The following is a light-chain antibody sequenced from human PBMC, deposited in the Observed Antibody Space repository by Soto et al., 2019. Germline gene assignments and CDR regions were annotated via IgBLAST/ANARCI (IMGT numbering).Light chain of an antibody. V-gene: IGKV1-5*03. CDR3: QQYHTYWWT. Sequence: DIQMTQSPSTLSGSVGDRVTITCRASQDIFNYLAWYQQKPGKAPKLLIYKASTLEGEVPSRFSGSGSETEFTLTINSLQPDDSATYYCQQYHTYWWTFGQGTKVDIK. CDR1: QDIFNY. J-gene: IGKJ1*01. CDR2: KAS.